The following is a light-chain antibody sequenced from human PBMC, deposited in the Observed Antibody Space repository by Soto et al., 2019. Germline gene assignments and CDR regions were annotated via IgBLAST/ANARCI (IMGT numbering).Light chain of an antibody. CDR1: QRVYSN. CDR3: QQYNGYSTWT. Sequence: EVMMTQSPDTLSVSPGESATLSCRASQRVYSNLAWYQQRPGQAPRLLIYGASTRATGVPARFSGRGSGTEFALTISSLQPDDFATYYCQQYNGYSTWTFGQGTKVDIK. V-gene: IGKV3-15*01. CDR2: GAS. J-gene: IGKJ1*01.